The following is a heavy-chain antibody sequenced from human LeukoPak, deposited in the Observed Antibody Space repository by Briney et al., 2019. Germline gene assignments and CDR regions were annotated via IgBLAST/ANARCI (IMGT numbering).Heavy chain of an antibody. CDR2: MNPGGST. V-gene: IGHV4-34*01. J-gene: IGHJ6*03. CDR3: ARGRQDVTMIVVVMTAVSYYLDV. D-gene: IGHD3-22*01. CDR1: GGSFSGYY. Sequence: PSETLSLTRAVYGGSFSGYYWTWIRQTPARGLEWIGEMNPGGSTNYNPSLKSRVTISVDTSKNQFSLELSSVTAADTAVYYCARGRQDVTMIVVVMTAVSYYLDVWGKGTTVTVS.